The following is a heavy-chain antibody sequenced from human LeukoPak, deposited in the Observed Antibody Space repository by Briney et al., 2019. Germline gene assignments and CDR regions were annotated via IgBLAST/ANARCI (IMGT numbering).Heavy chain of an antibody. D-gene: IGHD6-19*01. CDR2: INPNSGGT. CDR3: ARDALPSIAVAGRIGY. Sequence: ASVKVSCKASGCTFTGYYMHWVRQAPGQGLEWMGWINPNSGGTNYAQKFQGRVTMTRDTSISTAYMELSRLRSDDTAVYYCARDALPSIAVAGRIGYWGQGTLVTVSS. CDR1: GCTFTGYY. V-gene: IGHV1-2*02. J-gene: IGHJ4*02.